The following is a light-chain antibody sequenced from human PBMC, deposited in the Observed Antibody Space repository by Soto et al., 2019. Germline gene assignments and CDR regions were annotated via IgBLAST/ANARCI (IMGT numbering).Light chain of an antibody. CDR1: QSISSW. CDR3: QQYNDYGT. J-gene: IGKJ1*01. Sequence: DIPITQCPSTLSASVGDRDTITCRASQSISSWSAWYQQKPGKAPKLLIYEASSLVSGVPSRFSGSGSGTEFTLTISSLQPDDFATYYCQQYNDYGTFGQGTRVDI. CDR2: EAS. V-gene: IGKV1-5*03.